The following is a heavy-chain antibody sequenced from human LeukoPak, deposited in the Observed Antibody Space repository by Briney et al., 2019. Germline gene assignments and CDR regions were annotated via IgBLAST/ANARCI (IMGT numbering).Heavy chain of an antibody. Sequence: ASVKVSCKASGYTFTSYYMHWVRQAPGQGLEWMGIINPRGGSTSYAQKFQGRVTMTRDTSTSTVYMELSSLRSEDTAVYYCARDNYYGSGSPGPCDYWGQGTLVTVS. CDR1: GYTFTSYY. V-gene: IGHV1-46*01. D-gene: IGHD3-10*01. CDR2: INPRGGST. J-gene: IGHJ4*02. CDR3: ARDNYYGSGSPGPCDY.